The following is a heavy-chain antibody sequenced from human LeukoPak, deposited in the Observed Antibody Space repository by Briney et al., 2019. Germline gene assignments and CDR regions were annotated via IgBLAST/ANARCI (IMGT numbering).Heavy chain of an antibody. D-gene: IGHD3-16*01. J-gene: IGHJ3*01. CDR3: ARGLDARSAFDV. CDR1: GVSISSYY. Sequence: SETLSLTCTVSGVSISSYYWSWIRQPPGKGLEWIGFSFYSGSTNYNPSLKSRVTISVDTSKNQFSLKLTSVTSADTAVYYCARGLDARSAFDVWGQGTMVTVSS. V-gene: IGHV4-59*01. CDR2: SFYSGST.